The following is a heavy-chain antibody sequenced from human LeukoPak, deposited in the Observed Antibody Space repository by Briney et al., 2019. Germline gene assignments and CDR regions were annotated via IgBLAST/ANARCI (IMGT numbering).Heavy chain of an antibody. V-gene: IGHV1-2*02. J-gene: IGHJ4*02. CDR3: AGEESFSGGSQSLDY. Sequence: ASVKVSCKASGYTFTGYYIHWVRQAPGQGLEWMAWINPNTGDTNYAQRFQGRVTMTRDTSVNTAYMELSRLRSDDTAVYFCAGEESFSGGSQSLDYWGQGTLVTVSS. D-gene: IGHD2-15*01. CDR2: INPNTGDT. CDR1: GYTFTGYY.